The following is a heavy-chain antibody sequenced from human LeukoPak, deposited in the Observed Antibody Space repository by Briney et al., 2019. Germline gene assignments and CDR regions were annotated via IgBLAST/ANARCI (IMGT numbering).Heavy chain of an antibody. J-gene: IGHJ4*02. CDR2: INPNSGGT. Sequence: ALVKVSCKASGYTFTGYYMHWVRQAPGQGLEWMGWINPNSGGTNYAQKFQGRVTTTRDTSISTAYMELSRLRSDDTAVYYCARDFGYDFWSGYSAYYFDYWGQGTLVTVSS. V-gene: IGHV1-2*02. D-gene: IGHD3-3*01. CDR3: ARDFGYDFWSGYSAYYFDY. CDR1: GYTFTGYY.